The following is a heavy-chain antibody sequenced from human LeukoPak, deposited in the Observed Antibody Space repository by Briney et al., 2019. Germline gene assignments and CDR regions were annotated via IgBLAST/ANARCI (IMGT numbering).Heavy chain of an antibody. CDR3: ARGLRDSSGREYFQH. D-gene: IGHD3-22*01. Sequence: ASVKVSCKASGYTFTSYDISWVRQATGQGLEWMGWMNPNSGNTGYAQKFQGRATMTRNTSISTAYKELSSLRSEDTAVYYCARGLRDSSGREYFQHWGQGTLVTVSS. CDR2: MNPNSGNT. V-gene: IGHV1-8*01. J-gene: IGHJ1*01. CDR1: GYTFTSYD.